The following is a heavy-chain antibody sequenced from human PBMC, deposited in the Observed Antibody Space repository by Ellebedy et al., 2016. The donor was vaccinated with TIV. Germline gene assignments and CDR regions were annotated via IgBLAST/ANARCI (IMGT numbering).Heavy chain of an antibody. D-gene: IGHD6-19*01. CDR1: GFTVSSNY. Sequence: GESLKISCAASGFTVSSNYMSWVRQAPGRGLEWVSTIYSSGSTYYAGSVKGRLTISRDNSKNTLYLQMNSLRAEDTAVYYCAGGISVAGTSLGFWGQGTLVTVSS. CDR2: IYSSGST. CDR3: AGGISVAGTSLGF. J-gene: IGHJ4*01. V-gene: IGHV3-53*01.